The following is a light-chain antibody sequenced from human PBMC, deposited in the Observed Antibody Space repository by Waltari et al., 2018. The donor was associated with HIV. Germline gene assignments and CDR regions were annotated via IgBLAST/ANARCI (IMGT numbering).Light chain of an antibody. CDR2: GNS. V-gene: IGLV1-40*01. CDR1: RSHIGAGYE. J-gene: IGLJ2*01. Sequence: QSVLTQPPSVSGAPGQRVTISCTGSRSHIGAGYEVPWYQQPPGTAPKLLIYGNSNRPSGVPDRFSGSKSGTSASLAITGLQAEDEADYYCQSYDSSLSGSVFGGGTKLTVL. CDR3: QSYDSSLSGSV.